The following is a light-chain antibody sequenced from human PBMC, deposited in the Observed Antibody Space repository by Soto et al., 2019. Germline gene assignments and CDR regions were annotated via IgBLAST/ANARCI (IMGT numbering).Light chain of an antibody. Sequence: DIVMTQSPDSLAVSLGERATINCKSSQTVLYSSNNKNYLAWYQQKPGQPPKLLIYWASTRESGVPDRFSCSGSGTDFTLTISNLQAEDVAIYYCQEYYSTPVTFGQGTRVEIK. CDR3: QEYYSTPVT. CDR2: WAS. V-gene: IGKV4-1*01. J-gene: IGKJ1*01. CDR1: QTVLYSSNNKNY.